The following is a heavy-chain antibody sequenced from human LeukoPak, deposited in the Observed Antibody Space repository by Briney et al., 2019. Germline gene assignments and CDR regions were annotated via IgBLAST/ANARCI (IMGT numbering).Heavy chain of an antibody. D-gene: IGHD3-3*01. CDR1: GYTLTELS. CDR2: FDPEDGET. CDR3: ATVNDFWSGFGF. Sequence: ASVKVPCKVSGYTLTELSMHWVRQAPGKGLEWMGGFDPEDGETIYAQKFQGRVTMTEDTSTDTAYMELSSLRSEDTAVYYCATVNDFWSGFGFWGQGTLVTVSS. V-gene: IGHV1-24*01. J-gene: IGHJ4*02.